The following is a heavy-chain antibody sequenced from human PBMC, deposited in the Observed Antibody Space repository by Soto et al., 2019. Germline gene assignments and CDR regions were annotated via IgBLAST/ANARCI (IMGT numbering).Heavy chain of an antibody. V-gene: IGHV4-39*01. J-gene: IGHJ4*02. D-gene: IGHD2-2*01. CDR1: GGSISSSSYY. Sequence: KTSETLSLTCTVSGGSISSSSYYWGWIRQPPGKGLEWIGSIYYSGSTYYNPSLESRVTISVDTSKNQFSLKLSSVTAADTAVYYCARRSMGHFDYWGQGTLVTVSS. CDR3: ARRSMGHFDY. CDR2: IYYSGST.